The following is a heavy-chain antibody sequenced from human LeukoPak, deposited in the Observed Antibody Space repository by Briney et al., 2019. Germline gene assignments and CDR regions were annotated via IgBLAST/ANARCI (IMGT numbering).Heavy chain of an antibody. CDR2: ISSSSSYI. Sequence: GGSLRLSCAASGFTFSSYSMNWVRQAPGKGLEWVSSISSSSSYIYYADSVKGRFTISRDNAKNSLYLQMNSLRAEDTAVYYCASGSRDSSGYDYWGQGTLVTVSS. CDR1: GFTFSSYS. V-gene: IGHV3-21*01. D-gene: IGHD3-22*01. CDR3: ASGSRDSSGYDY. J-gene: IGHJ4*02.